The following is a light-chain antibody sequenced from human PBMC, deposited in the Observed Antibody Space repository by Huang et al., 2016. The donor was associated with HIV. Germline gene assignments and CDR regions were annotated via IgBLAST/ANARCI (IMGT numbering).Light chain of an antibody. CDR2: LGS. J-gene: IGKJ5*01. V-gene: IGKV2-28*01. Sequence: IVMTQSPLSLPVTPGEPASISCRSNHSLLHSNGYNYLDWYLQKPGQSPQLLIYLGSNRASGVPDRFSGSGSGTDFTLKISRVEAEDVGVYYCMQALQTPITFGQGTRLEIK. CDR3: MQALQTPIT. CDR1: HSLLHSNGYNY.